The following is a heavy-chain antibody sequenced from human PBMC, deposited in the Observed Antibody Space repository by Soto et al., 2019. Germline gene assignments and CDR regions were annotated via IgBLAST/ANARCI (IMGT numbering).Heavy chain of an antibody. D-gene: IGHD3-10*01. CDR1: GGSFSGYY. Sequence: SETLSLTCAVYGGSFSGYYWSWIRQPPGKGLEWIGEINHSGSTNYNPSLKGRVTISVDTSKNQFSLKLSSVTAADTAVYYCAMNHYGSGSYRPFWSFDYWGQGTLVTVSS. CDR2: INHSGST. CDR3: AMNHYGSGSYRPFWSFDY. V-gene: IGHV4-34*01. J-gene: IGHJ4*02.